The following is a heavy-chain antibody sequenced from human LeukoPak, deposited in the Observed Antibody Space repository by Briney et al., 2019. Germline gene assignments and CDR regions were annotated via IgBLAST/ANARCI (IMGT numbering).Heavy chain of an antibody. CDR3: ARAPMGTAALY. CDR2: MNPVSGNA. V-gene: IGHV1-8*01. J-gene: IGHJ4*02. D-gene: IGHD2-2*01. CDR1: GYTFTNFD. Sequence: ASVKVSCKASGYTFTNFDINWVRQSPGQGLEWMGWMNPVSGNAGSAQKFQGRVTLTGDTSISTAYMELSSLRSDDTAVYYCARAPMGTAALYWGQGTLVTVFS.